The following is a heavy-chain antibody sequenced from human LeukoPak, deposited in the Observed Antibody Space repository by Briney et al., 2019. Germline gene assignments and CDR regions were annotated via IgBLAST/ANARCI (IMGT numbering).Heavy chain of an antibody. CDR3: ARDPDYGDYYYYYMDV. Sequence: PGGSLRLSCAASGFTFSSYSMNWVRQAPGKGLEWVSSISSSSSYIYYADSVKGRFTISRDNAKNSLYLQMNSLRAEDTAVYYCARDPDYGDYYYYYMDVWGKGTTVTVSS. CDR2: ISSSSSYI. V-gene: IGHV3-21*01. J-gene: IGHJ6*03. D-gene: IGHD4-17*01. CDR1: GFTFSSYS.